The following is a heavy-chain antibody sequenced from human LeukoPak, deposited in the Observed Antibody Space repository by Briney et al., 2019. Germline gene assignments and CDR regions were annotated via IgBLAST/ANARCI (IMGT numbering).Heavy chain of an antibody. CDR1: GFTFSNYA. CDR3: AQDRAYIQFYF. V-gene: IGHV3-23*01. CDR2: ISTSGGST. D-gene: IGHD5-18*01. J-gene: IGHJ4*02. Sequence: GGSLRLSCAASGFTFSNYAMAWVRQAPGQGLEWVSGISTSGGSTYYADSVKGRFTISRDNSKNTVYLQVNSLRAEDTALYYCAQDRAYIQFYFWGQGTLVTVSS.